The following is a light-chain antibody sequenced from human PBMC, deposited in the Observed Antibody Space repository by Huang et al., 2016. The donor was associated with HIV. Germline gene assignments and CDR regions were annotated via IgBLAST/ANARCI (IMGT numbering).Light chain of an antibody. CDR3: QQYDNWPET. CDR1: QSVNNN. V-gene: IGKV3-15*01. CDR2: GES. J-gene: IGKJ2*01. Sequence: EIVMTQSPATLSVSPGERATLSCRASQSVNNNFDWYQQKPGQAPRLLIYGESTRATDIPAKFSGSGSGTEFTLTINSLQSEDSAVYYCQQYDNWPETFGQGTKLEIK.